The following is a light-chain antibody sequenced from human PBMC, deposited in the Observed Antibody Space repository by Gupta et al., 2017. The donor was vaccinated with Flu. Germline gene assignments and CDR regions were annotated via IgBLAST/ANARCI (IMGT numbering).Light chain of an antibody. V-gene: IGKV1-39*01. CDR1: QSISTY. CDR2: GAS. J-gene: IGKJ2*01. Sequence: SVGDRVSITCRASQSISTYLNWYQQKPGKAPKLLIYGASSLQSGVPSRFSGSGSGTDFTLTISSLQPEDFATYSCQQSYNTPLTFGQGTNLEIK. CDR3: QQSYNTPLT.